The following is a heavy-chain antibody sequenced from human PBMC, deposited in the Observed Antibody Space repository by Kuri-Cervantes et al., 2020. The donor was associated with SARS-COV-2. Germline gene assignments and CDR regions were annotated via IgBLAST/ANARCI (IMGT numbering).Heavy chain of an antibody. Sequence: SETLSLTCTVSGGSISSSSYYWGWIRQPPGKGLEWNRSIYYSGSTYYNPSLKSRVTISVDTTKNQFSMKLSSLTAADTAVYYCALGYCSSTSCHPFDYWGQGTLVTVSS. V-gene: IGHV4-39*07. CDR3: ALGYCSSTSCHPFDY. D-gene: IGHD2-2*01. CDR2: IYYSGST. CDR1: GGSISSSSYY. J-gene: IGHJ4*02.